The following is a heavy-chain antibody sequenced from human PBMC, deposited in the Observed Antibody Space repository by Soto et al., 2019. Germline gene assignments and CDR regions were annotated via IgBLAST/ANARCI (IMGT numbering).Heavy chain of an antibody. CDR1: TLSLGSYG. J-gene: IGHJ3*02. CDR2: ISGSGETT. Sequence: EVQLLESGGGLVQPGGSLRLSCAASTLSLGSYGMSWVRQAPGKGLEWVSSISGSGETTYSGDSVKGRFTISRDNSKNTVYLQMNSLRSEDTAVYFFAKPLRMVYDIDAFDIWGQGTMVSVSS. CDR3: AKPLRMVYDIDAFDI. V-gene: IGHV3-23*01. D-gene: IGHD2-8*01.